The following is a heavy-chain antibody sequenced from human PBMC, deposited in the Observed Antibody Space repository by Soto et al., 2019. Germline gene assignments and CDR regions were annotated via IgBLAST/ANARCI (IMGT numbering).Heavy chain of an antibody. CDR2: MNPNSGNT. CDR1: GYTFTSYD. CDR3: ARLTVRYYYYYGMDV. Sequence: ASVKVSCKASGYTFTSYDINWVRQATGQGLERMGWMNPNSGNTGYAQKFQGRVTMTRNTSISTAYMELSSLRSEDTAVYYCARLTVRYYYYYGMDVWGQGTTVTVSS. V-gene: IGHV1-8*01. D-gene: IGHD2-21*02. J-gene: IGHJ6*02.